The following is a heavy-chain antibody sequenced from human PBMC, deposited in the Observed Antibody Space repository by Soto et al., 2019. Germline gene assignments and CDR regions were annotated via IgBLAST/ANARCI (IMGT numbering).Heavy chain of an antibody. CDR2: IYPGDSDT. V-gene: IGHV5-51*01. D-gene: IGHD2-2*01. J-gene: IGHJ4*02. CDR3: ASQGKYCSSPSCYADY. Sequence: PGESLKISCKGSEYSFTNYWIAWVRQMPGKGLEWMGIIYPGDSDTRYSPSFQGQVTISADKSISTAYLQWSSLKASDTAMYHCASQGKYCSSPSCYADYWGQGTLVTVS. CDR1: EYSFTNYW.